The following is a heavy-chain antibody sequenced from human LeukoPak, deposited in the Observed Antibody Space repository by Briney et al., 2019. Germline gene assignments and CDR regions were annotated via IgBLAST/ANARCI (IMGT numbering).Heavy chain of an antibody. CDR3: ARALSYYYYGMDV. J-gene: IGHJ6*02. V-gene: IGHV1-46*01. Sequence: GASVKISCKASGYTFTSYYMHWVRQAPGQGLEWMGIINPSGGSTTYAQKFQGRVTMTRDTSTSTVYMELSSLRSEDTAVYYCARALSYYYYGMDVWGQGTTVTVSS. CDR1: GYTFTSYY. CDR2: INPSGGST.